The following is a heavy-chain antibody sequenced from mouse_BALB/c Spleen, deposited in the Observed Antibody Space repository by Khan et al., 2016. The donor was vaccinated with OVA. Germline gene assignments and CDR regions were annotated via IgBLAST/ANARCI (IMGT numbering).Heavy chain of an antibody. CDR2: ISSCGDYT. D-gene: IGHD4-1*01. Sequence: VQLKQSGGDLVKPGESLKLSCAVSGFTFSSYSMSWVRQTPDKRQEWVATISSCGDYTYYPDSVKGRFTISRDNAKNTLFLQMSSLKSEDTAMYYCASHLTGSFAYWGQGTLVTVSA. CDR1: GFTFSSYS. V-gene: IGHV5-6*01. CDR3: ASHLTGSFAY. J-gene: IGHJ3*01.